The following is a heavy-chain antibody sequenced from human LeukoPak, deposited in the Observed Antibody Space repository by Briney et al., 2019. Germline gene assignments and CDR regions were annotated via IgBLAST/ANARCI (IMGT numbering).Heavy chain of an antibody. J-gene: IGHJ3*02. CDR3: ARGATYYYGSGSYSGLVDI. CDR2: ISSSSSYI. D-gene: IGHD3-10*01. Sequence: GGSLRLSCAASGFTFSSYSMNWVRQAPGKGLEWVSSISSSSSYIYYADSVKGRFTISRDNAKNSVYLQMNSLRVEDTAVYYCARGATYYYGSGSYSGLVDIWGQGTMVTVSS. V-gene: IGHV3-21*06. CDR1: GFTFSSYS.